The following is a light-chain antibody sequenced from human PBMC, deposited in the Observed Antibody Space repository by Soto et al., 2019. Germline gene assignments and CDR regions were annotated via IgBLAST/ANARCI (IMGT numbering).Light chain of an antibody. CDR2: EVS. CDR1: RSDIGVYKY. CDR3: SSYTSSSTVV. V-gene: IGLV2-14*01. Sequence: QSALTQPASVSGSPGQSITISCTGTRSDIGVYKYVSWYQQHQGKAPNLMIYEVSNRPSGVSNRISGSKYGNTAYLTISGLQDEDEADYYCSSYTSSSTVVFGGGTKLTVL. J-gene: IGLJ2*01.